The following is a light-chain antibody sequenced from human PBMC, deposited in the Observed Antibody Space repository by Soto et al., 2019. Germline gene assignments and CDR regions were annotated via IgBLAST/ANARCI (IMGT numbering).Light chain of an antibody. CDR1: QSVSTN. CDR2: GAS. J-gene: IGKJ5*01. Sequence: EIVLTQSPGTLSLSPGERGTLSCRASQSVSTNLAWYQQKPGQAPRLLIYGASTRATGIPARFSGSGSGTDFTLTISSLEPEDFAVYYCQQRSNWLITFGQGTRLEIK. V-gene: IGKV3-11*01. CDR3: QQRSNWLIT.